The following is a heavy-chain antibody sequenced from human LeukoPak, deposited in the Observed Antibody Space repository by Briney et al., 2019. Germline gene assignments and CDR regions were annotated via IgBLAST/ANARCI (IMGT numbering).Heavy chain of an antibody. Sequence: GGSLRLSCAASGFTFSTYDMHWLLQVARKRLQWVSAIGVAGDTYYLGFVKGRFTISRENAKNSLYLQMNSLRAGDTAVYYCARGGDRDYWGQGTRVTVSS. V-gene: IGHV3-13*04. J-gene: IGHJ4*02. CDR2: IGVAGDT. CDR3: ARGGDRDY. CDR1: GFTFSTYD.